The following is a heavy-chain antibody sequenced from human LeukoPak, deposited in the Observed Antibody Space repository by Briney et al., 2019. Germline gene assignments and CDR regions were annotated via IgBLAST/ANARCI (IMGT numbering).Heavy chain of an antibody. V-gene: IGHV3-23*01. Sequence: PGGSLRLSCAASGFTFSTASLHRVRQAPGRGLEWVSAFDTGFGTYYPDSLKGRFTISRDNSKNNLFLQMNSLRAEDTAVYYCASISGWWSLDYWGQGTLVTVSS. CDR3: ASISGWWSLDY. CDR1: GFTFSTAS. D-gene: IGHD6-19*01. J-gene: IGHJ4*02. CDR2: FDTGFGT.